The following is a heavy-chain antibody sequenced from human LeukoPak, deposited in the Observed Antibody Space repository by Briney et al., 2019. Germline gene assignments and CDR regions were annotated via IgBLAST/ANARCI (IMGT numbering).Heavy chain of an antibody. V-gene: IGHV1-69*02. J-gene: IGHJ4*02. CDR2: IIPILGIA. CDR1: GYTFTSYY. D-gene: IGHD1-26*01. CDR3: ASRYSGSYDLLFDY. Sequence: ASVKVSCKASGYTFTSYYIHWVRQAPGQGLEWMGRIIPILGIANYAQKFQGRVTITADKSTSTAYMELSSLRSEDTAVYYCASRYSGSYDLLFDYWGQGTLVTVSS.